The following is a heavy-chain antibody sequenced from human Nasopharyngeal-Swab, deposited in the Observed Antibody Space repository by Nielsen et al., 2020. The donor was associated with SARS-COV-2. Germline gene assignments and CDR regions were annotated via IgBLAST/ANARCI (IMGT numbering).Heavy chain of an antibody. CDR2: IIPILGRT. J-gene: IGHJ4*02. V-gene: IGHV1-69*04. CDR1: GGTFSSFA. D-gene: IGHD6-13*01. CDR3: ARDPNSSWLPLAY. Sequence: SVKVSCKAFGGTFSSFAFSWVRQAPRQGLEWMGRIIPILGRTNYAQKFQGRVTISADKSTSTAYMELSSLRSEDTAMYYCARDPNSSWLPLAYWGQGTLVTVSS.